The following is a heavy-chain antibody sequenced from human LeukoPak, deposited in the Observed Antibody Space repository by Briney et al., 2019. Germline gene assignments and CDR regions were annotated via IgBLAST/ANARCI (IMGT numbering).Heavy chain of an antibody. Sequence: SETLSLTCTVSGGSISSSSYYWGWIRQPPGKGLEWIGSIYYSGSTYYNPSLKSRVTISVDTSKNQFSLKLSSVTAADTAVYYCARGGVKLEMSYWGQGTLVTVSS. CDR3: ARGGVKLEMSY. D-gene: IGHD5-24*01. V-gene: IGHV4-39*07. CDR2: IYYSGST. J-gene: IGHJ4*02. CDR1: GGSISSSSYY.